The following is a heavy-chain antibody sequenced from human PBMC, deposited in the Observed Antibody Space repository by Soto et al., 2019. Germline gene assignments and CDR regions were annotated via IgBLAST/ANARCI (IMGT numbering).Heavy chain of an antibody. Sequence: GGSLRLSCAASGFTFSSYGMHWVRQAPGKGLEWVAVIWYDGSNKYYADSVKGRFTISRDNSKNTLYLQMNSLRAEDTAVFYCARVYCSGGSCYSGVPYYGMDVWGQGTTVTVSS. CDR3: ARVYCSGGSCYSGVPYYGMDV. J-gene: IGHJ6*02. D-gene: IGHD2-15*01. CDR2: IWYDGSNK. V-gene: IGHV3-33*01. CDR1: GFTFSSYG.